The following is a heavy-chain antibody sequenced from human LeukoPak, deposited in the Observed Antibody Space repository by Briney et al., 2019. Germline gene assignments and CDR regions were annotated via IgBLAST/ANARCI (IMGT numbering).Heavy chain of an antibody. CDR2: IQYDGINK. D-gene: IGHD3-3*01. CDR1: GFTFSTYG. J-gene: IGHJ3*02. CDR3: AKEVTIFGVVSGLRAFDI. Sequence: GGSLRLSCAASGFTFSTYGMHWVRQAPGKGLEWVAFIQYDGINKYYADTVKGRFTISRDNSKNTLYLQMNSLRAEDTAVYYCAKEVTIFGVVSGLRAFDIWGQGTMVTVSS. V-gene: IGHV3-30*02.